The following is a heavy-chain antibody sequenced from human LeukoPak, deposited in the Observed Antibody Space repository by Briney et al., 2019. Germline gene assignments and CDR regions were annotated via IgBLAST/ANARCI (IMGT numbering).Heavy chain of an antibody. CDR2: ISAYNGNT. V-gene: IGHV1-18*01. J-gene: IGHJ4*02. D-gene: IGHD4-17*01. Sequence: ASVKASCKASGYTFTSYGISWVRQAPGQGLEWMGWISAYNGNTNYAQKLQGRVTMTTDTSTSTAYMELRSLRSDDTAVYYCARDLRYGDYGDYWGQGTLVTVSS. CDR1: GYTFTSYG. CDR3: ARDLRYGDYGDY.